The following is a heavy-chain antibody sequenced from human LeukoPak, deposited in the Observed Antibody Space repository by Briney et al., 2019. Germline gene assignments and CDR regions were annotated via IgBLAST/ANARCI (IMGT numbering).Heavy chain of an antibody. J-gene: IGHJ5*02. V-gene: IGHV4-30-4*01. CDR2: IYYSGGT. CDR1: GGSISSGDYY. D-gene: IGHD6-19*01. CDR3: ARDRGSGLNWFDP. Sequence: SETLSLTCTVSGGSISSGDYYWSWIRQPPGKGLEWIGYIYYSGGTYYNPSLKSRVTISVDTSKNQFSLKLSSVTAADTAVYYCARDRGSGLNWFDPWGQGTLVTVSS.